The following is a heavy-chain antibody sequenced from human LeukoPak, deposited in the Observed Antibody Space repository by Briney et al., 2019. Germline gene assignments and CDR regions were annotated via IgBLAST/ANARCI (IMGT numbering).Heavy chain of an antibody. CDR1: GFTFSSYG. D-gene: IGHD3-10*01. Sequence: GRSLRLSCAASGFTFSSYGMHWVRQAPGKGLEWVAVISYDGSNKYYADSVKGRFTISRDNSKNTLYLQMNSLRAEDTAVYYCAKDYYGSGSPPDYWGQGTLVTVSS. J-gene: IGHJ4*02. V-gene: IGHV3-30*18. CDR2: ISYDGSNK. CDR3: AKDYYGSGSPPDY.